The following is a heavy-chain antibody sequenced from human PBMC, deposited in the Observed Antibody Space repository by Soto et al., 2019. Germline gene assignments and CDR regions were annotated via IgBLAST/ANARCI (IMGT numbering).Heavy chain of an antibody. CDR2: IYRGGIT. Sequence: XGTLSLTCAVSGYSISSGLYWGWIRQPPGKGLEWIGTIYRGGITYYNPSLKSRVTISIDTSKNQFSLRLSSVTATDTAVYFCAIGNPDWFDPWGQGTLVTVSS. J-gene: IGHJ5*02. D-gene: IGHD1-1*01. CDR3: AIGNPDWFDP. V-gene: IGHV4-38-2*01. CDR1: GYSISSGLY.